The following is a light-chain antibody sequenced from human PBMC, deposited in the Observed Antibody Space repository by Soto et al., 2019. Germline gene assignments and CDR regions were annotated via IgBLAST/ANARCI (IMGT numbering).Light chain of an antibody. V-gene: IGLV1-44*01. Sequence: QSVLTQPPSASGTPGQRVTISCSGSRSSIGSNTVTWYQQLPGTAPKLLIYSDNQRPSVVPDRFSGSQSGTSASLAISAHQSDDEADYYCAAWDVRFVVFGGGTQLTVL. J-gene: IGLJ7*01. CDR1: RSSIGSNT. CDR3: AAWDVRFVV. CDR2: SDN.